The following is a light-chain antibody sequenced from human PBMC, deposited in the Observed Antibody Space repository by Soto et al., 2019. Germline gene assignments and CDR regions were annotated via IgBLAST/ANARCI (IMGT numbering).Light chain of an antibody. CDR1: QSVSSNY. CDR3: QKYGSSPRT. J-gene: IGKJ1*01. Sequence: DIVLTQFPATLSLSPGDRATLSCGASQSVSSNYLAWYQQKRGHAPWLLIYGASNRATGIPDSLSGSVSGTDLTPTTSRLEPEDFAVYYCQKYGSSPRTFGQGTKVDI. CDR2: GAS. V-gene: IGKV3-20*01.